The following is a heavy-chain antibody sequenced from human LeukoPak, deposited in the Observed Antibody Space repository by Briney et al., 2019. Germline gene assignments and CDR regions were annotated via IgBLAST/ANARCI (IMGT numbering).Heavy chain of an antibody. CDR1: GFTFSSHS. CDR2: ISSSSSYI. V-gene: IGHV3-21*01. J-gene: IGHJ4*02. CDR3: ARAAENYGGRFDS. D-gene: IGHD3-16*01. Sequence: GGSLSLSCAASGFTFSSHSMNWVRQAPGKGLEWVSSISSSSSYIYYADSVKGRFTISRDNAKNTLYLQMNSLRAEDTAVYYCARAAENYGGRFDSWGQGTLVTVSS.